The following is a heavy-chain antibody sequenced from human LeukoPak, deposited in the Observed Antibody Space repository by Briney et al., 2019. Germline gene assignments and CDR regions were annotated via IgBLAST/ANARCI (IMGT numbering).Heavy chain of an antibody. CDR2: IYYSGST. V-gene: IGHV4-59*08. CDR3: ARHGGIAVAPDY. D-gene: IGHD6-19*01. CDR1: GGSISSYY. Sequence: SETLSLTCTVSGGSISSYYWSWIRQPPGKGLEWIGYIYYSGSTKYNPSLKSRVTLSVDTSKNQFSLKLSSVTAADTAMYYCARHGGIAVAPDYWGQGTLVTVSS. J-gene: IGHJ4*02.